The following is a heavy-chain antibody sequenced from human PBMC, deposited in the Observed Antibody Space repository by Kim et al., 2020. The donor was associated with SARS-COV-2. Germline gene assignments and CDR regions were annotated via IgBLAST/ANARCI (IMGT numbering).Heavy chain of an antibody. J-gene: IGHJ2*01. CDR2: IYYSGST. CDR3: ARAPHDNSGYDYGWYFDL. D-gene: IGHD5-12*01. V-gene: IGHV4-31*03. Sequence: SETLSLTCTVSGGSISSGGYYWSWIRQHPGKGLEWIGYIYYSGSTYYNPSLKSRVTISVDTSKNQFSLKLSSVTAADTAVYYCARAPHDNSGYDYGWYFDLWGRGTLVTVSS. CDR1: GGSISSGGYY.